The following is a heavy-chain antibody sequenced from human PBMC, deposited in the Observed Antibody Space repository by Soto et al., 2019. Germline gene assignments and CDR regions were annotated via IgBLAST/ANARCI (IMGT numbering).Heavy chain of an antibody. J-gene: IGHJ4*02. CDR2: IYYSGRT. V-gene: IGHV4-59*01. CDR1: GDSISSYY. Sequence: QVQLQESGPRLVKPSETLSLTCTVSGDSISSYYWTWIRQPPGKGLEYIGYIYYSGRTYYNPSLKSRVTISVDTSKNQFSLKLSSVTAADRAVYYCARGHLGITTTGTWYDFDYWGQGTLVTVSS. CDR3: ARGHLGITTTGTWYDFDY. D-gene: IGHD2-15*01.